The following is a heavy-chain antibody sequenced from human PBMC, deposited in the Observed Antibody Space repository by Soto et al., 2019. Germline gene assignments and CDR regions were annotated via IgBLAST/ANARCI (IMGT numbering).Heavy chain of an antibody. CDR2: ISSRSNTI. CDR1: GFSFSSYS. Sequence: PGCSXRLSCAASGFSFSSYSMNWVRQAPGKGLEWVSYISSRSNTIYADSVKGRFTISRDNAKNSLYLQMNSLRAEDTAVYYCARDGFDYGDYGGYWGQGTLVTVSS. CDR3: ARDGFDYGDYGGY. D-gene: IGHD4-17*01. J-gene: IGHJ4*02. V-gene: IGHV3-48*01.